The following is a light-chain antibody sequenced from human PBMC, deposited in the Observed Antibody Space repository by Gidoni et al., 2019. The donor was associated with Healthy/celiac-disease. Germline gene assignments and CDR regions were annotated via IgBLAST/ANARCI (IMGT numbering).Light chain of an antibody. CDR1: QSISSW. CDR2: DAS. V-gene: IGKV1-5*01. CDR3: QQYNSYSVT. J-gene: IGKJ4*01. Sequence: DIQMTQSPSTLSASVGDRVTITCRATQSISSWLAWYQKKPGKAPKVLIYDASSLESGVPSRFSGSGSGTEFTLTISSLQPDDFATYYCQQYNSYSVTFGGGTKVEIK.